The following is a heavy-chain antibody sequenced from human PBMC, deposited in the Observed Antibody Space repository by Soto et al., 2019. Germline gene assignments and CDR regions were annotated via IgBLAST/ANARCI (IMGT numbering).Heavy chain of an antibody. CDR3: ARDLIGYSYGYPIDY. CDR1: GFTFSSYW. V-gene: IGHV3-74*01. Sequence: GGSLRLSCAASGFTFSSYWMHWVRQAPGKGLVWVSRINNDGDSTSYADSVKGRFTISRDNSKNTLYLQMNSLRAEGTAVYYCARDLIGYSYGYPIDYWGQGTLVTVSS. J-gene: IGHJ4*02. CDR2: INNDGDST. D-gene: IGHD5-18*01.